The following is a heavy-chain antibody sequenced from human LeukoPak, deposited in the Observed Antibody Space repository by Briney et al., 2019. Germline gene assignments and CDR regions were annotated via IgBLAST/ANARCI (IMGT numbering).Heavy chain of an antibody. CDR2: IYFSEST. Sequence: PSETLSLTCTVSGGSIRSANYYWGWIRQPPGKGLEWIGSIYFSESTYYNPSLKSRVTISLNTSKNQFSLKLSSVTAADTAVYYCAAYYYDSSGYPLHAFDIWGQGTMVTVSS. CDR3: AAYYYDSSGYPLHAFDI. CDR1: GGSIRSANYY. J-gene: IGHJ3*02. V-gene: IGHV4-39*01. D-gene: IGHD3-22*01.